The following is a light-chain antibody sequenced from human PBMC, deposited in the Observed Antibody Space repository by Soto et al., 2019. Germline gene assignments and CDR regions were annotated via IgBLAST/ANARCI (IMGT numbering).Light chain of an antibody. CDR3: QQYKSYPLT. CDR2: KAS. J-gene: IGKJ4*01. CDR1: QSISSW. V-gene: IGKV1-5*03. Sequence: DIQMTQSPSTLSASVGDRVTITCRASQSISSWLAWYQQKPGKAHNLLIYKASSLESGVPSRFSGSGSGTEFTLNISSLQPEDFATYYCQQYKSYPLTFGVGTKLESK.